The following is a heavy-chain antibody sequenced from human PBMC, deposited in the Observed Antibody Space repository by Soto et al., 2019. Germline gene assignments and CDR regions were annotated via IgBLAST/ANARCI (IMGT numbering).Heavy chain of an antibody. CDR3: GVQAIIATAGHDY. CDR2: ISGSGGVT. Sequence: PGGSLRLSCAASGFTFRNYAMSWVRRAPGKGLEWVSSISGSGGVTYHADSVKGRFTISRDNSKNTLFLQMNSLRAEDTAIYYCGVQAIIATAGHDYWGQGTLVTVSS. J-gene: IGHJ4*02. V-gene: IGHV3-23*01. CDR1: GFTFRNYA. D-gene: IGHD6-13*01.